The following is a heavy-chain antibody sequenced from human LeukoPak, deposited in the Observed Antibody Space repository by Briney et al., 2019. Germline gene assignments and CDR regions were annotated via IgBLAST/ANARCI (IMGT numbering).Heavy chain of an antibody. D-gene: IGHD1-26*01. V-gene: IGHV3-23*01. CDR2: ISGSGIST. Sequence: PSETLSLTCSVSGDSITYFYWSWVRQAPGKGLEWVSDISGSGISTYYADSVKGRFTISRDNSKNTLYLQMNSLRAEDTAVYYCAKDQWSFSYFDYWGQGTLVTVSS. CDR1: GDSITYFY. CDR3: AKDQWSFSYFDY. J-gene: IGHJ4*02.